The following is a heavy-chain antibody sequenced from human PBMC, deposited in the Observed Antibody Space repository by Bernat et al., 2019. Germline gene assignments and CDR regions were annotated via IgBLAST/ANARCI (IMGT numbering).Heavy chain of an antibody. Sequence: EVQLLESGGGLVKPGGSLRLSCAASGFTFIDAWMNWVRQAPGKGLEFIGRIKSKADGGTTDYAAPVKGRFTISRDGSQNMVYLQMKELKTDDTALYDCTTKQTHRECNGENCYDSWGQGALVTVSS. V-gene: IGHV3-15*01. D-gene: IGHD2-8*01. CDR1: GFTFIDAW. CDR3: TTKQTHRECNGENCYDS. CDR2: IKSKADGGTT. J-gene: IGHJ4*02.